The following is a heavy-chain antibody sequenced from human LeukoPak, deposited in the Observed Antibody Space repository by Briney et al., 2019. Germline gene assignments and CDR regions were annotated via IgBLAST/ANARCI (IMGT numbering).Heavy chain of an antibody. CDR3: ARVNPKYYDILTGYYRGYRWFDP. J-gene: IGHJ5*02. CDR1: GGSISSYY. V-gene: IGHV4-59*01. Sequence: SEALSLTCTVSGGSISSYYWSWIRQPPGKGLEWIGYIYYSGSTNYNPSLKSRVTISVDTSKNQFSLKLSSVTAADTAVYYCARVNPKYYDILTGYYRGYRWFDPWGQGTLVTVSS. D-gene: IGHD3-9*01. CDR2: IYYSGST.